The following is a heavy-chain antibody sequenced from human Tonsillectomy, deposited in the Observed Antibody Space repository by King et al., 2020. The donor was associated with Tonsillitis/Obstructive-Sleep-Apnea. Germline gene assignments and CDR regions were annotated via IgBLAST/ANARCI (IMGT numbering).Heavy chain of an antibody. Sequence: QLQESGPGLVKPSETLSLSCFVSGGSISSSRYYWGWIRQPPGKGLEWIGTIYYNGDTYYNPSLKSRVTVSIDTSESQFSLKLTSVTAADTAVHYCVKHPPDMDNSYYYMAVWGKGTTVTVSS. CDR2: IYYNGDT. D-gene: IGHD3-9*01. V-gene: IGHV4-39*01. J-gene: IGHJ6*03. CDR1: GGSISSSRYY. CDR3: VKHPPDMDNSYYYMAV.